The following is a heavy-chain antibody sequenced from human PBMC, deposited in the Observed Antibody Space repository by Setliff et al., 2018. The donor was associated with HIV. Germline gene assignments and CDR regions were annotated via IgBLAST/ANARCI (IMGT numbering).Heavy chain of an antibody. V-gene: IGHV1-69*05. CDR3: ASPPRGYSFHYGLDV. Sequence: SVKVSCKASGGTFNSYAFSWVRQAPGQGLEWMAGIMPIFGTVSHTQKFQGRVRISTDESTNTVYMELTSLRSEDTAVYYCASPPRGYSFHYGLDVWGRGTTVTVSS. CDR2: IMPIFGTV. J-gene: IGHJ6*02. CDR1: GGTFNSYA. D-gene: IGHD6-25*01.